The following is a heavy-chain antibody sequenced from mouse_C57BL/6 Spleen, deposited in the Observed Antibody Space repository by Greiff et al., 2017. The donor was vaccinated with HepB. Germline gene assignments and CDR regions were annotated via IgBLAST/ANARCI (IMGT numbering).Heavy chain of an antibody. CDR2: ISSGGSYT. Sequence: EVHLVESGGDLVKPGGSLKLSCAASGFTFSSYGMSWVRQTPDKRLEWVATISSGGSYTYYPDSVKGRFTISRDNAKNTLYLQMSSLKSEDTAMYYCARHGDYGDYAMDDWGQGTSVTVSS. V-gene: IGHV5-6*01. J-gene: IGHJ4*01. CDR3: ARHGDYGDYAMDD. CDR1: GFTFSSYG. D-gene: IGHD2-4*01.